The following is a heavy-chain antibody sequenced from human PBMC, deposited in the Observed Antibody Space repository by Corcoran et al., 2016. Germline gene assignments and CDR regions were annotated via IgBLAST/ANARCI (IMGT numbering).Heavy chain of an antibody. Sequence: EVQLVESGGGLVQPGGSLRLSCAASGFTFSSYSMNWVRQAPGKGLEWVSYISSSSSTIYYADSVKGRFTISRDNAKNSLYLQMNSLRDEDTAVYYGAREGLDDFWSGPLYYYYGMDVWGQGTTVTVSS. J-gene: IGHJ6*02. CDR3: AREGLDDFWSGPLYYYYGMDV. CDR1: GFTFSSYS. CDR2: ISSSSSTI. D-gene: IGHD3-3*01. V-gene: IGHV3-48*02.